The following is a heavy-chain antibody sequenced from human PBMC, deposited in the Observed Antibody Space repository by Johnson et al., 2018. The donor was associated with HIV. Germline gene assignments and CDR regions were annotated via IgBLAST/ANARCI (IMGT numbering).Heavy chain of an antibody. CDR1: GFTFSNYD. D-gene: IGHD6-19*01. CDR3: ARAVAGTWFDI. Sequence: VQLVESGGGLVQAGGSLRLSCGASGFTFSNYDMHWVRQATGKGLEWVSGIGTSGDTYYPGSVKGRFTISRETAKNSLYLQMNSLRVGDTAVYYCARAVAGTWFDIWGQGTKVTVSS. J-gene: IGHJ3*02. CDR2: IGTSGDT. V-gene: IGHV3-13*01.